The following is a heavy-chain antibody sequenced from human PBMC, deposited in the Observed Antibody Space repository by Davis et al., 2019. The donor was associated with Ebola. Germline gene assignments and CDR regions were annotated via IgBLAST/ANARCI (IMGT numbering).Heavy chain of an antibody. CDR1: GSTFSDYY. D-gene: IGHD5-18*01. Sequence: GESLKISCAASGSTFSDYYMSWIRQAPGKGLEWVSYISSSGSTIYYADSVKGRFTISRDNSKNTLYLQMNSLRAEDTAVYYCARGDRGLWSYYYYGMDVWGQGTTVTVSS. J-gene: IGHJ6*02. CDR2: ISSSGSTI. CDR3: ARGDRGLWSYYYYGMDV. V-gene: IGHV3-11*04.